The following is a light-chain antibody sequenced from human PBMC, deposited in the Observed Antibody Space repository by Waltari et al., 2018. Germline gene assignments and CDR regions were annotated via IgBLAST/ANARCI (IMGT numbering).Light chain of an antibody. Sequence: DVVMTQSQLSLPVTLGQAASISRKSSQSLVHSDGNTHLNWFQQRPGQSPRRLIYRVSNRDSGVPDRFSGSGSGTDFTLKISRVEAEDVGVYYCMQGTHWPYTFGQGTKLDIK. CDR2: RVS. J-gene: IGKJ2*01. V-gene: IGKV2-30*02. CDR1: QSLVHSDGNTH. CDR3: MQGTHWPYT.